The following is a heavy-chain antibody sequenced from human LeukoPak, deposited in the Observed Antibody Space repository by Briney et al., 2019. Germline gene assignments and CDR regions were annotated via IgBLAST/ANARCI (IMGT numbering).Heavy chain of an antibody. CDR3: ARVYGNDAFDI. Sequence: PGRSLRLSCAASGFTFSSCGMHWVRQAPGKGLEWVAVIWYGGSNKYYADSVKGRFTISRDNSKNTLYLQMNSLRAEDTAVYYCARVYGNDAFDIWGQGTMVTVSS. D-gene: IGHD1-14*01. CDR2: IWYGGSNK. CDR1: GFTFSSCG. J-gene: IGHJ3*02. V-gene: IGHV3-33*01.